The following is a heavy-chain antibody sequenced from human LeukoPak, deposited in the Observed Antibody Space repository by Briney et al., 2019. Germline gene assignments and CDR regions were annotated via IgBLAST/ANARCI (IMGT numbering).Heavy chain of an antibody. V-gene: IGHV3-33*08. D-gene: IGHD1-26*01. Sequence: PGRSLRLSCAASGFTFSSYAMHWVRQAPGKGLEWVAVIWYDGSNKYYADSVKGRFTISRDNAKNSLYLQMNSLRAEDTAVYYCASLVGATSGDAFDIWGQGTMVTVSS. J-gene: IGHJ3*02. CDR3: ASLVGATSGDAFDI. CDR1: GFTFSSYA. CDR2: IWYDGSNK.